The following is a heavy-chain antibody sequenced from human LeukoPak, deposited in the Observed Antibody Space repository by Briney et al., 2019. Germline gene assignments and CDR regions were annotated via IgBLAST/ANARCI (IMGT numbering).Heavy chain of an antibody. V-gene: IGHV1-45*02. CDR2: ITPFNGNT. J-gene: IGHJ3*02. CDR1: GYTFTYRY. Sequence: ASVKVSCKASGYTFTYRYLHWVRQAPGQALEWMGWITPFNGNTNYAQKFQDRVTITRDRSMSTAYMELSSLRSEDTAVYYCAREVTMIVVANDAFDIWGQGTMVTVSS. D-gene: IGHD3-22*01. CDR3: AREVTMIVVANDAFDI.